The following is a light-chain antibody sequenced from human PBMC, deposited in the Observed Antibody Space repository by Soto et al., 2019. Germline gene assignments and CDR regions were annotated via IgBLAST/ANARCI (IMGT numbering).Light chain of an antibody. Sequence: DLQLTQSPSFLSASVGDRVTITCRASQGLSSDLAWYQQKPGKAPKLLIYAASTLQSGVPSRFSGSGSGTALTLTISSLQPEDFATYYCQQLNSYPITFGHGTRLEIK. CDR3: QQLNSYPIT. CDR2: AAS. J-gene: IGKJ5*01. V-gene: IGKV1-9*01. CDR1: QGLSSD.